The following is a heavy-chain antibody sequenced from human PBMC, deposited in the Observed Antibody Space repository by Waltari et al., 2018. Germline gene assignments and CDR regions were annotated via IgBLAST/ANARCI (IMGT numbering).Heavy chain of an antibody. Sequence: QEHLVQSGAEVKKPGASVRVSCKASGYTFTAYYIHWVRQAPGQGLEWMGWINPRSGETKYAQKFHGRVTMTMEPSSNTAYMELSSLLFDDTAVYYCAREGSHLTTVNDYWGQGTLVIVSS. CDR3: AREGSHLTTVNDY. V-gene: IGHV1-2*02. D-gene: IGHD4-4*01. J-gene: IGHJ4*02. CDR1: GYTFTAYY. CDR2: INPRSGET.